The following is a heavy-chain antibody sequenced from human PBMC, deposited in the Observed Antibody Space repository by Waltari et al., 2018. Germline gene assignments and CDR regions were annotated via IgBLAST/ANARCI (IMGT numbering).Heavy chain of an antibody. V-gene: IGHV4-61*02. CDR1: GGSISSGSYY. CDR3: ARGAYSSSADDAFDI. D-gene: IGHD6-6*01. J-gene: IGHJ3*02. Sequence: QVQLQESGPGLVKPSQTLSLTCTVSGGSISSGSYYWSWIRQPAGKGLEWIGRIYTSGSTNYNPSLKSRVTISVDTSKNQFSLKLSSVTAADTAVYYCARGAYSSSADDAFDIWGQGTMVTVSS. CDR2: IYTSGST.